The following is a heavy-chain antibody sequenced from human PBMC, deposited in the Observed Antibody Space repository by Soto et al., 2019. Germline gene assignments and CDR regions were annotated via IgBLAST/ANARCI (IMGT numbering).Heavy chain of an antibody. Sequence: SLRLSCTASGITCRDHWMSWILLAPGQGLEWISYISSTGITKYYADSVKGRFTISRDNTKNSLFLQMNSLSAEDTAMYYCASQYYDKWINPGWGQGTLVTVFS. CDR3: ASQYYDKWINPG. J-gene: IGHJ4*02. CDR2: ISSTGITK. CDR1: GITCRDHW. D-gene: IGHD3-22*01. V-gene: IGHV3-11*01.